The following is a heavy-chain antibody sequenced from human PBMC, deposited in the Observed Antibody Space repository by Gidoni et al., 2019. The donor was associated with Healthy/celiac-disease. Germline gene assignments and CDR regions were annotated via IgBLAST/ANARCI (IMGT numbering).Heavy chain of an antibody. CDR2: IWYDGSNK. CDR1: GFPFSSSG. CDR3: ARDRVSDSSGYSGAFDI. D-gene: IGHD3-22*01. J-gene: IGHJ3*02. V-gene: IGHV3-33*01. Sequence: QVQLVESGGGVVQPGRSLRLSCAASGFPFSSSGMHWVRQAPGKGLEWVAVIWYDGSNKYYADSVKGRFTISRDNSKNTLYLQMNSLRAEDTAVYYCARDRVSDSSGYSGAFDIWGQGTMVTVSS.